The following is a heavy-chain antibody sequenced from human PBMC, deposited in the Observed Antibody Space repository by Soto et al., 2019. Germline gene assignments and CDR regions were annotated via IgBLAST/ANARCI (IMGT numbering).Heavy chain of an antibody. D-gene: IGHD6-13*01. J-gene: IGHJ5*02. CDR3: ARAAAGTTGWFDP. CDR2: ISSNGGST. V-gene: IGHV3-64*01. CDR1: GFTFSNYA. Sequence: GGSLRLSCAASGFTFSNYAMHWVRQAPGKGLEYVSAISSNGGSTSYANSVKGRFTISRDNSKNTLYLQMGSLRTDDMAVYYCARAAAGTTGWFDPWGQGTLVTVSS.